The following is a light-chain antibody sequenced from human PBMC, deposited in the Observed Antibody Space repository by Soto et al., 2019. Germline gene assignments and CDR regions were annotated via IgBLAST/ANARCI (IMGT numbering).Light chain of an antibody. CDR3: QQYGSSPPT. Sequence: EIVLTQSPGTLSLSPGERVTLSCRASQSVSTNYLAWYQRKPGQAPRLLIYGASNRATGIPDRFSGSGSGTDFTLTITRLEPEDCAVYYCQQYGSSPPTFGQGTKVEIK. V-gene: IGKV3-20*01. CDR1: QSVSTNY. J-gene: IGKJ1*01. CDR2: GAS.